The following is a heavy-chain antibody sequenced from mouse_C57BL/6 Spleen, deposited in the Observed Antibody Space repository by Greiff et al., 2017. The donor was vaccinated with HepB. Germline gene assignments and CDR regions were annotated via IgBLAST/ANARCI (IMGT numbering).Heavy chain of an antibody. D-gene: IGHD2-5*01. J-gene: IGHJ4*01. CDR3: ARDRDSNSYYYAMDY. CDR2: ISDGGSYT. CDR1: GFTFSSYA. V-gene: IGHV5-4*01. Sequence: EVQGVESGGGLVKPGGSLKLSCAASGFTFSSYAMSWVRQTPEKRLEWVATISDGGSYTYYPDNVKGRFTISRDNAKNNLYLQMSHLKSEDTAMYYWARDRDSNSYYYAMDYWGQGTSVTVSS.